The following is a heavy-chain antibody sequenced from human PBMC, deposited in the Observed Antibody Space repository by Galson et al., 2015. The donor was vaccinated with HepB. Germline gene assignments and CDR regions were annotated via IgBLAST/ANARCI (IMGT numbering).Heavy chain of an antibody. Sequence: SLRLSCAASGLTFSDYSMNWVHQAPGKGLEWVAYISSSSNTIYYADSVKGRFTISRDNAKKSLYLQMNTLRAEDTAVYYCAGPLRFLVPHDYWGQGTLVTVSS. CDR2: ISSSSNTI. V-gene: IGHV3-48*04. D-gene: IGHD3-3*01. J-gene: IGHJ4*02. CDR3: AGPLRFLVPHDY. CDR1: GLTFSDYS.